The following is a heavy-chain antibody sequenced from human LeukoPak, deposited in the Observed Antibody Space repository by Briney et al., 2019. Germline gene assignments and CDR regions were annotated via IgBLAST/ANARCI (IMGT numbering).Heavy chain of an antibody. J-gene: IGHJ6*03. CDR1: GFTFSNAW. CDR3: AKDGVAYCGGDCTAQFYYYMDV. Sequence: GGSLRLSCAASGFTFSNAWMSWVRQAPGRGLEWVGRIKSKTDGGTADYAAPVKGRFTISRDDSKNTLYLQMNSLRAEDTAVYYCAKDGVAYCGGDCTAQFYYYMDVWGKGTTVTVSS. CDR2: IKSKTDGGTA. D-gene: IGHD2-21*02. V-gene: IGHV3-15*01.